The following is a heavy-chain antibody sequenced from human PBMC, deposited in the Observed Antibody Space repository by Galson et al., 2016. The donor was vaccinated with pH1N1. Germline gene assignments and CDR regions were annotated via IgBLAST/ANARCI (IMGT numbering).Heavy chain of an antibody. Sequence: TLSLTCTASGGSISSGGYYWSWIRQHPGKGLEWIGYIYYSGSTYYNPSLNSRVTISVDTSKNQFSLKLSSVTAADTAVYYCARVPRGEQLYYFDYWGQGTLVTVSS. CDR2: IYYSGST. CDR1: GGSISSGGYY. D-gene: IGHD3-16*01. J-gene: IGHJ4*02. CDR3: ARVPRGEQLYYFDY. V-gene: IGHV4-31*03.